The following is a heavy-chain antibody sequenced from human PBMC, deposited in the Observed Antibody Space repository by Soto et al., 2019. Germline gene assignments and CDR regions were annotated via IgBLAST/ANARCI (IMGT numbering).Heavy chain of an antibody. CDR2: IYYSGST. D-gene: IGHD3-22*01. CDR3: AREASVYYYESSGYYYNYFDY. CDR1: GGSVNNYQ. Sequence: PSETLSLTCIVSGGSVNNYQWSWIRQPPGKGLEWIGYIYYSGSTNYNPSLKSRVTISVDTSKNQFSLKLSSVTAADTAVYYCAREASVYYYESSGYYYNYFDYWGQGTLVTVSS. V-gene: IGHV4-59*02. J-gene: IGHJ4*02.